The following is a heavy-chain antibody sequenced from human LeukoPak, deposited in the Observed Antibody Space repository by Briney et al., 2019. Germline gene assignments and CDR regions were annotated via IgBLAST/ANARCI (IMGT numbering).Heavy chain of an antibody. CDR1: GYSISSGYY. CDR2: IYHSGST. CDR3: ARSTFYSGSGSYSI. Sequence: SETLSLTCTVSGYSISSGYYWGWIRQPPGKGLEWIGSIYHSGSTYYNPSLKSRVTISVDTSKNQFSLKLSSVTAADTAVYYCARSTFYSGSGSYSIWGQGTLVTVSS. J-gene: IGHJ4*02. D-gene: IGHD3-10*01. V-gene: IGHV4-38-2*02.